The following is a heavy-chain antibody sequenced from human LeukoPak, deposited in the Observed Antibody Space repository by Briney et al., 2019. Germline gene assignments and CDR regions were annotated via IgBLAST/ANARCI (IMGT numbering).Heavy chain of an antibody. V-gene: IGHV3-23*01. J-gene: IGHJ3*02. Sequence: GGSLRLSCAASGFTFSNYAMSWVRQAPGKGLGWVSVLSGSGATTYYADSVKGRFTISRDNSKNTVYLQMNSLRAEDTALYYCAKGPRGAFDIWGQGTMVTVSS. CDR3: AKGPRGAFDI. CDR2: LSGSGATT. D-gene: IGHD3-10*01. CDR1: GFTFSNYA.